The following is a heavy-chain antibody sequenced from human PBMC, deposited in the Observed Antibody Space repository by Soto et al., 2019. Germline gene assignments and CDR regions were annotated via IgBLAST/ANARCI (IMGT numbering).Heavy chain of an antibody. V-gene: IGHV4-59*01. Sequence: PSETLSLTCTVSGGSISSYYWSWIRQPPGKGLEWIGYIYYSGSTNYNPSLKSRVTISVDTSKSQFSLKLSSVTAADTAVYYCARYRDDFWSGDNRHFDYWGQGTLVTVSS. CDR2: IYYSGST. J-gene: IGHJ4*02. CDR1: GGSISSYY. D-gene: IGHD3-3*01. CDR3: ARYRDDFWSGDNRHFDY.